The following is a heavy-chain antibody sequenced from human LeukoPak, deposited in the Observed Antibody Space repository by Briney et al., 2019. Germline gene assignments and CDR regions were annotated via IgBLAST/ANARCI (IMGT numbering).Heavy chain of an antibody. V-gene: IGHV3-74*01. CDR2: INSDESSP. D-gene: IGHD6-6*01. Sequence: GGSLRLSCAASGFTFSSYWMHWVRQAPGKGLVWVSRINSDESSPSYADSVKGRFTISRDNAKNTLYLQMNRLRAEDTAVYYCARDVLSIAARPSDCWGQGTLVTVSS. CDR3: ARDVLSIAARPSDC. J-gene: IGHJ4*02. CDR1: GFTFSSYW.